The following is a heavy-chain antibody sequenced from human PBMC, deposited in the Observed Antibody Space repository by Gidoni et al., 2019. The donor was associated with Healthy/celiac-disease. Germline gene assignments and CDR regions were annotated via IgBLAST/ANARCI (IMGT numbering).Heavy chain of an antibody. Sequence: EVQLVGYGGGLGQRGGSLRLSCAASGYTFSSYWMHGARQAPGKGLVWVSRINSDGSSTSYADSVKGRFTISRAHAKNTLYLQMNSLRAEDTAVYYCAIALAGLGYWGQGTLVTVSS. D-gene: IGHD6-25*01. CDR3: AIALAGLGY. V-gene: IGHV3-74*01. CDR1: GYTFSSYW. CDR2: INSDGSST. J-gene: IGHJ4*02.